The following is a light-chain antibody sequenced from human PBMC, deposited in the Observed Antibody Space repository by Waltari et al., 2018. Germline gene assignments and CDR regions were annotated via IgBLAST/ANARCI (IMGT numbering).Light chain of an antibody. CDR2: TAS. CDR3: QQSHSTPIT. V-gene: IGKV1-39*01. J-gene: IGKJ5*01. CDR1: QSIITY. Sequence: DIQMTQSPSSLSASVGDKVTITCRASQSIITYLNWYQQKPGKAPNLLICTASKLQSGVPSRFSGSGSGTDFTLAITSLQPEDFATYYCQQSHSTPITFGQGTRLEIK.